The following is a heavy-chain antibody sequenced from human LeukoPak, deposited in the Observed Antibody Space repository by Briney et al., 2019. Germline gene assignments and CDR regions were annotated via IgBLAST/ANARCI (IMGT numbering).Heavy chain of an antibody. CDR1: GFTVSSYA. Sequence: GGSLRLSCAASGFTVSSYAMNWVRQAPGKGRGWVSAISCMGGSTYYADSVKGRFTISRDNSKNTLYLQINSLRAEEMALYYCAKDAGALIAFDIWGQGTMVPVSS. D-gene: IGHD7-27*01. V-gene: IGHV3-23*01. CDR2: ISCMGGST. J-gene: IGHJ3*02. CDR3: AKDAGALIAFDI.